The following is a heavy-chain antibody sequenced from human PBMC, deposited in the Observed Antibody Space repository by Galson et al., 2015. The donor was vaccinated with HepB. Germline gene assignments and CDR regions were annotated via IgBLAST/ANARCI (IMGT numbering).Heavy chain of an antibody. CDR2: IWYDGSNK. J-gene: IGHJ5*02. CDR1: GFTFSSYG. V-gene: IGHV3-33*08. Sequence: SLRLSCAASGFTFSSYGMHWVRQAPGKGLEWVAVIWYDGSNKYYADSVKGRFTISRDNSKNTLYLQMNSLRAEDTAVYYCARDLRDSSGFRPVYNWFDPWGQGTLVTVSS. CDR3: ARDLRDSSGFRPVYNWFDP. D-gene: IGHD3-22*01.